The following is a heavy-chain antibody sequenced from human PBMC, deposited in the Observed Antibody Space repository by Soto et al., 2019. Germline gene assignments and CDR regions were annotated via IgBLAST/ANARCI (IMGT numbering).Heavy chain of an antibody. Sequence: QITLKESGPTRVKPTQTLTLTCTFSGFSLTSRPMGVGWIRQAPGKALEWLVFIYWDDDKRYSPSLKGRLTITKDTSGNQVVLTMTNMDPVDTATYYCAHRLSGYNWNGGYFDYWGQGALDTVSS. CDR1: GFSLTSRPMG. J-gene: IGHJ4*02. D-gene: IGHD1-1*01. V-gene: IGHV2-5*02. CDR2: IYWDDDK. CDR3: AHRLSGYNWNGGYFDY.